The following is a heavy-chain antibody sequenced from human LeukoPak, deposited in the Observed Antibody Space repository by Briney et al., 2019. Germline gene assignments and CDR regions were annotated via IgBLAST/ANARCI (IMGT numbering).Heavy chain of an antibody. Sequence: PSETLSLTCTVSGGSISSYYWSWIRQPPGKGLEWIGYIYYSGSTNYNPSLKSRVTISVDKSKNQFSLKLSSVTAADTAVYYCARAGGIAVPYWFDPWGQGILVTVSS. CDR1: GGSISSYY. J-gene: IGHJ5*02. CDR2: IYYSGST. CDR3: ARAGGIAVPYWFDP. V-gene: IGHV4-59*01. D-gene: IGHD6-19*01.